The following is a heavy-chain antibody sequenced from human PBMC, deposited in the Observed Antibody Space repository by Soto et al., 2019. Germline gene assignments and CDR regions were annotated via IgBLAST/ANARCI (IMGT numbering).Heavy chain of an antibody. CDR2: IYHRGST. CDR1: GGSISSSNW. V-gene: IGHV4-4*02. Sequence: SETLSLTCAASGGSISSSNWWRWVRQPRGRGLEWTGEIYHRGSTNYNPSLKSRVTISVDKSKNRFSLKLSYVPAADTAVYYCARVVVATISYWGQGTLVTVSS. CDR3: ARVVVATISY. J-gene: IGHJ4*02. D-gene: IGHD5-12*01.